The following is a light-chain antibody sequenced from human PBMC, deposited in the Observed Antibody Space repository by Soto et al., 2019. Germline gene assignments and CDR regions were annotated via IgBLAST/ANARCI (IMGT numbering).Light chain of an antibody. J-gene: IGLJ1*01. V-gene: IGLV2-8*01. Sequence: QSALTQPPSASGSPGQSVTISCTGTSSDVGHYNYVSWYQQHPGKAPKLMIYEVSQRPSGVPDLFSCYKSGTTASLTVSGLQAEDEADYYCSSYAGSNNYVFGTGTKVTVL. CDR1: SSDVGHYNY. CDR2: EVS. CDR3: SSYAGSNNYV.